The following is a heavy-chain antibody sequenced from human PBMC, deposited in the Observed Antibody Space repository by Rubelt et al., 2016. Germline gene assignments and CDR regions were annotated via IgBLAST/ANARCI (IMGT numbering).Heavy chain of an antibody. D-gene: IGHD3-22*01. Sequence: EVQLVQSGAEVKKPGESLKISCKGSGYIFTNYWIGWVRQMPGKGLEWMGIIYPGDSDTRYSPSFQGQVTISADKSISSAYLQWSSLKASDTAMYYCARALDYYDSSFDYWGQGTLVTVSS. V-gene: IGHV5-51*01. CDR2: IYPGDSDT. J-gene: IGHJ4*02. CDR3: ARALDYYDSSFDY. CDR1: GYIFTNYW.